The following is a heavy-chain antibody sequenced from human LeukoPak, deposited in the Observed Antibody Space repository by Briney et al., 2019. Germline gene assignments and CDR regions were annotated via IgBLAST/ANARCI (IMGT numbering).Heavy chain of an antibody. CDR2: ISSSRSSTI. J-gene: IGHJ4*02. CDR3: AKASAMIVEVSKHFDY. Sequence: GGSLRLSCAASGFTFSNYNMNWVRQAPGKGLEWVSYISSSRSSTIYYADSVKGRFTISRDNAKNSLYLQMNSLRAEDTAVYYCAKASAMIVEVSKHFDYWGQGTLVTVSS. CDR1: GFTFSNYN. D-gene: IGHD3-22*01. V-gene: IGHV3-48*01.